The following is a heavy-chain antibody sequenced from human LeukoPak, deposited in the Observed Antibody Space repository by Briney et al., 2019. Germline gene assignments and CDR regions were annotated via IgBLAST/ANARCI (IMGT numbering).Heavy chain of an antibody. V-gene: IGHV4-59*01. D-gene: IGHD3-10*01. J-gene: IGHJ5*02. Sequence: PSETLSLTCTVSGGSISGYYWSWIRQPPGKGLEWIGYIYYSGSTNYNPSLKSRVTISVDTSKNQFSLKLSPVTAADTAVYYCARDTGFGYNWFDPWGQGTLVTVSS. CDR2: IYYSGST. CDR1: GGSISGYY. CDR3: ARDTGFGYNWFDP.